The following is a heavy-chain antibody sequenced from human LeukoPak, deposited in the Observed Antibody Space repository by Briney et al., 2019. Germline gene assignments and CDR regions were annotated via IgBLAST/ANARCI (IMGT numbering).Heavy chain of an antibody. J-gene: IGHJ4*02. CDR2: IYYSGST. Sequence: PSETLSLTCTVSGGSISSFYWGWIRQPPGKGLEWIGSIYYSGSTYYNPSLKSRVTISVDTSKNQFSLKLSSVTAADTAVYYCARRTSRRDLVVGIDYWGQGTLVTVSS. CDR1: GGSISSFY. V-gene: IGHV4-39*01. D-gene: IGHD2-2*01. CDR3: ARRTSRRDLVVGIDY.